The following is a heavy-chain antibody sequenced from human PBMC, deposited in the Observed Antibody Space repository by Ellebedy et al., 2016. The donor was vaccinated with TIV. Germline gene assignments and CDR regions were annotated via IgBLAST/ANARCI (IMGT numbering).Heavy chain of an antibody. CDR1: GFRFSSFT. CDR2: LWYDGTSK. J-gene: IGHJ4*02. CDR3: ARGGNYDRNPFDY. D-gene: IGHD1-14*01. Sequence: GGSLRLXXAASGFRFSSFTMHWVRQAPGKGLEWVAVLWYDGTSKHYADSAKGRFTISRDNSKNSLYLQMNSLRAEDTAVYFCARGGNYDRNPFDYWGQGTLVTVSS. V-gene: IGHV3-33*01.